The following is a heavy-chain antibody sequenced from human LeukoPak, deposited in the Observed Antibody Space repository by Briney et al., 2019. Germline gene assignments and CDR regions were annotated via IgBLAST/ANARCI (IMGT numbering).Heavy chain of an antibody. V-gene: IGHV4-39*01. CDR1: GGSISSSSYY. CDR2: IYYSGST. J-gene: IGHJ6*03. D-gene: IGHD2-2*01. Sequence: SETLSLTCTVSGGSISSSSYYWGWIRQPPGKGLEWIGSIYYSGSTYYNPSLKSRVTISVDTSKNQFSLKLSSVTAADTAVYYCARLDIVVVPAAPNLYYMDVWGKGTTVTVSS. CDR3: ARLDIVVVPAAPNLYYMDV.